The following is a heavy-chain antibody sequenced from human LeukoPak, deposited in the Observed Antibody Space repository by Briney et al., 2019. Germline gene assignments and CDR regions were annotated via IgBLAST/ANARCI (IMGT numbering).Heavy chain of an antibody. CDR2: IYYSGST. CDR3: ARGEVSVLWFGELSGAFDI. D-gene: IGHD3-10*01. J-gene: IGHJ3*02. Sequence: SETLSLTCIVSGGSISSSSYYWGWIRQPPGKGLEWIGSIYYSGSTYYNPSLKSRVTISVDTSKNQFSLKLSSVTAADTAVYYCARGEVSVLWFGELSGAFDIWGQGTMVTVSS. CDR1: GGSISSSSYY. V-gene: IGHV4-39*07.